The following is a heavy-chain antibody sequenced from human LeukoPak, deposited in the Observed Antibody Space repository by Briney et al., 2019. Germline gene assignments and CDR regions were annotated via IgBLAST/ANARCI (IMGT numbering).Heavy chain of an antibody. CDR1: GFVVSGNH. CDR3: AGYGGYSF. V-gene: IGHV3-66*01. Sequence: GGSLRLSCAASGFVVSGNHMTWVRRAPGKGLEWVSVISGSGSTFYADSVKGRLTISRDVSKNTVYPQMNNLRAEDTAVYYCAGYGGYSFWGQGTLVTVSS. D-gene: IGHD4-23*01. J-gene: IGHJ4*02. CDR2: ISGSGST.